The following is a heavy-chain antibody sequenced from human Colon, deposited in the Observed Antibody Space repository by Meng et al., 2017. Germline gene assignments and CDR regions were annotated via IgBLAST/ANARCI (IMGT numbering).Heavy chain of an antibody. CDR1: GFAFSSHR. J-gene: IGHJ4*02. V-gene: IGHV3-21*01. D-gene: IGHD6-6*01. CDR2: ISSGSNFI. CDR3: ARDIPGRLFDN. Sequence: EVQLVESGGGLVKPGGSLRRSCAASGFAFSSHRMNWVRQAPGKGLAWVSTISSGSNFIYYADSLKGRFTISRDNATNSLYLQIDSLRAEDTAVYYCARDIPGRLFDNWGQGTLVTVSS.